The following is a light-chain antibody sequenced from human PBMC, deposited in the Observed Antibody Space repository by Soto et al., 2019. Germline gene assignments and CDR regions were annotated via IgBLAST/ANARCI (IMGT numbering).Light chain of an antibody. V-gene: IGKV3-20*01. CDR1: QSVSSGF. J-gene: IGKJ3*01. CDR2: GAS. Sequence: EIVLTQSPGTLSLSPGERATLSCRASQSVSSGFLAWYQQKPGQTPRLLIYGASTRATGIPDRFSGSGSGTDFTLTISRLEPVDFAVYYCQQYGSSPFTFGPGTKVDIK. CDR3: QQYGSSPFT.